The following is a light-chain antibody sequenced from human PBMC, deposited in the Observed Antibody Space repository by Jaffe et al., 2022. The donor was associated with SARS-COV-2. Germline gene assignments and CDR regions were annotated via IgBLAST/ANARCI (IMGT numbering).Light chain of an antibody. CDR1: QSVSSY. V-gene: IGKV3-11*01. J-gene: IGKJ5*01. CDR2: EAS. CDR3: QQRINWPIT. Sequence: EIVLTQSPATLSLSPGERATLSCRASQSVSSYLAWYQQKPGQAPRLLIYEASNRATGIPARFSGSGSGTDFTLTISSLEPEDFAVYYCQQRINWPITFGQGTRLEIK.